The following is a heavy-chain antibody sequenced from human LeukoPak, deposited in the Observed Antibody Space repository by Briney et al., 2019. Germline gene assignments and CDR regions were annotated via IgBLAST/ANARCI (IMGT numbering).Heavy chain of an antibody. V-gene: IGHV3-30*18. D-gene: IGHD6-19*01. J-gene: IGHJ4*02. CDR2: ISYDGSNK. Sequence: PRGSLRLSCAASGFTFSSYGIHWVRQAPGKGLEWVAVISYDGSNKYSADSVKGRFTISRDNSKNTLYLQMNSLRVEDTAVYYCAEATRSEWLVDYWGQGTLVTVSS. CDR1: GFTFSSYG. CDR3: AEATRSEWLVDY.